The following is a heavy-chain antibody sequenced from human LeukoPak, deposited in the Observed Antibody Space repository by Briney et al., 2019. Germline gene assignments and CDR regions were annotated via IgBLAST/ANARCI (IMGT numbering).Heavy chain of an antibody. J-gene: IGHJ4*02. CDR3: AKGGTWIQLWFDY. CDR2: ISGSGGST. V-gene: IGHV3-23*01. D-gene: IGHD5-18*01. Sequence: GGSLRLSCAASGFTFSSYAMSWVRQAPGKALEWVSAISGSGGSTYYADSVKGRFTISRDNSKNTLYLQMNSLRAEDTAVYYCAKGGTWIQLWFDYWGQGTLVTVSS. CDR1: GFTFSSYA.